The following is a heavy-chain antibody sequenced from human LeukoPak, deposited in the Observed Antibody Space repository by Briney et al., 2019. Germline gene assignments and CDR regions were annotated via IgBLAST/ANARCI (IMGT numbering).Heavy chain of an antibody. CDR2: IYYTGVI. D-gene: IGHD2-2*01. CDR3: ARLTRLAPVGTTYYHSLDV. V-gene: IGHV4-59*08. Sequence: SETLSLTCTVSGGSITGGYYWGWLRQPPGKGLGGIGHIYYTGVINYDPSLKSRVTMLVDTSKNQFSLNVMSVTAADTAVYYCARLTRLAPVGTTYYHSLDVWGQGSTVTVSS. J-gene: IGHJ6*02. CDR1: GGSITGGYY.